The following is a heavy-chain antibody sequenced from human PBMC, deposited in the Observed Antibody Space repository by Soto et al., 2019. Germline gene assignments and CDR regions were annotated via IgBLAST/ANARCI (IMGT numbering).Heavy chain of an antibody. CDR3: VKPPGY. J-gene: IGHJ4*02. Sequence: GGSLRLSCTVSGFTFTDAWMNWVRQAPGKGLEYVSAISSNGGSTYYADSVKGRFTISRDNSKNTLYLQMSSLRAEDTAVYYCVKPPGYWGQGTLVTVSS. CDR2: ISSNGGST. D-gene: IGHD3-10*01. CDR1: GFTFTDAW. V-gene: IGHV3-64D*08.